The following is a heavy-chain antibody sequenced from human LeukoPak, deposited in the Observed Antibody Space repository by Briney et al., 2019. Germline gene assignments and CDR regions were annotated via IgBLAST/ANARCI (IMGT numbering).Heavy chain of an antibody. J-gene: IGHJ5*02. D-gene: IGHD2-21*02. CDR1: GFTFSSYS. CDR2: ISSSSSYI. V-gene: IGHV3-21*01. CDR3: ARMCGGDCYYRWFDP. Sequence: GGSLGLSCAASGFTFSSYSMNWVRQAPGKGLEWVSSISSSSSYIYYADSVKGRFTISRDNAKNSLYLQMNSLRAEDTAVYYCARMCGGDCYYRWFDPWGQGTLVTVSS.